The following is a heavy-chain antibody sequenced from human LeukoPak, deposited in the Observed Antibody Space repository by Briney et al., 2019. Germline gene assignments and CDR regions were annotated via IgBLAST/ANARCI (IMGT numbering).Heavy chain of an antibody. J-gene: IGHJ4*02. CDR2: INHSGST. CDR1: GGSFSGYY. CDR3: ARHYQIRVVTGFYFDY. V-gene: IGHV4-34*01. D-gene: IGHD3-3*01. Sequence: SETLSLTCAVYGGSFSGYYWSWIRQPPGKGLEWIGEINHSGSTNYNPSLKSRVTISVDTSKNQFSLKLSSVTAADTAVYYCARHYQIRVVTGFYFDYWGQGTLVTVSS.